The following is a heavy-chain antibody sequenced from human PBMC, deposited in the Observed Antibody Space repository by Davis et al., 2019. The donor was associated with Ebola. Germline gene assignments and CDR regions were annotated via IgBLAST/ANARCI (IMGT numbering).Heavy chain of an antibody. CDR2: INPYNGGT. Sequence: AASVKVSCKASGYTFTGYYMHWVRRAPGQGLEWMGRINPYNGGTNYAQKFQGRVTMTRDTSISTAYMELSRLTSDDTAVYYCARDYAWQSGYYGMDVWGQGTLVTVSS. V-gene: IGHV1-2*06. D-gene: IGHD3-16*01. CDR3: ARDYAWQSGYYGMDV. J-gene: IGHJ6*02. CDR1: GYTFTGYY.